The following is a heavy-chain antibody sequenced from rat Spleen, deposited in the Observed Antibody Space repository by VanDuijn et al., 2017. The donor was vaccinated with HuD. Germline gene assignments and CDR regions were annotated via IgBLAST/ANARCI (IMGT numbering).Heavy chain of an antibody. D-gene: IGHD1-11*01. V-gene: IGHV5-31*01. Sequence: VQLKESGPVLVQASETLSLTCTVSGFTFNNYWMTWIRQAPGKGLEWVASITNTGGSTYYPDSVKGRFTISRDNAKSTLYLQISSLRSEDTATYYCARQEDYGGYSRDYFGYWGQGVVVTVSS. J-gene: IGHJ2*01. CDR2: ITNTGGST. CDR1: GFTFNNYW. CDR3: ARQEDYGGYSRDYFGY.